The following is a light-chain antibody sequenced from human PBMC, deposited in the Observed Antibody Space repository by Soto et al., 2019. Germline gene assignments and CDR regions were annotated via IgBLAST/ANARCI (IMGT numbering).Light chain of an antibody. CDR1: SSDVGSYNL. CDR3: CACAGCSLFEV. Sequence: QSALTQPASVSGSPGQSITISCTGTSSDVGSYNLVSWYQQHPGKAPKLMIYEVSKRPSGVSNRFSGSKSGNTASLTISGLQAEDEADYYCCACAGCSLFEVFGGGTKLTVL. CDR2: EVS. J-gene: IGLJ3*02. V-gene: IGLV2-23*02.